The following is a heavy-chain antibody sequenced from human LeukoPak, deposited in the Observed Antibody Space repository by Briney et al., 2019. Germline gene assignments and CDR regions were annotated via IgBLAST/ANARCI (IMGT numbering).Heavy chain of an antibody. CDR3: AKYYYDSNGYRIDY. V-gene: IGHV3-30*18. CDR2: ISYDGSNK. Sequence: GRSLRLSCAASGFTFSSYGMHWVRQAPGKGLEWVAVISYDGSNKYYADSVKGRFTISRDNSKNTLYLQMDSLRAEDTAVYYCAKYYYDSNGYRIDYWGQGTLVTVSS. CDR1: GFTFSSYG. J-gene: IGHJ4*02. D-gene: IGHD3-22*01.